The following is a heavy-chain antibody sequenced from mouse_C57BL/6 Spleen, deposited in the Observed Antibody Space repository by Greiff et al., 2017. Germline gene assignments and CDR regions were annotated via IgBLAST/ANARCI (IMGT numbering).Heavy chain of an antibody. CDR3: AIKGIYYDYDESYFDV. D-gene: IGHD2-4*01. Sequence: VQLQQSGAELARPGASVKMSCKASGYTFTSYTMHWVKLRPGQRLEWIGYINPSSGYTKYNQKFKAKATLTADKSSSTAYMQLSSLTSEDSAVYYCAIKGIYYDYDESYFDVWGTGTTVTVSS. CDR1: GYTFTSYT. J-gene: IGHJ1*03. CDR2: INPSSGYT. V-gene: IGHV1-4*01.